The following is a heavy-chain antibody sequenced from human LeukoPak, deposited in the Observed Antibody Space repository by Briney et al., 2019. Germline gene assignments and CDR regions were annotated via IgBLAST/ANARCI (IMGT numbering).Heavy chain of an antibody. V-gene: IGHV3-33*01. J-gene: IGHJ4*02. CDR1: GVSFSTYG. CDR2: IWNAGTNT. CDR3: VGDTPPGGDYYLDY. Sequence: PGGSLRLSCAASGVSFSTYGMHWVRQAPGKGLEWVALIWNAGTNTYYADSVKGRFTISRDNSKNTLHLQMNSLRAEDTAVYYCVGDTPPGGDYYLDYWGQGTLVIVSS. D-gene: IGHD3-16*01.